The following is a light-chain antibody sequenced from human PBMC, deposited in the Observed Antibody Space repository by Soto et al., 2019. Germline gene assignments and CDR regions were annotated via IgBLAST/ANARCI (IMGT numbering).Light chain of an antibody. CDR2: AAS. V-gene: IGKV1-39*01. CDR1: QSISNF. J-gene: IGKJ1*01. CDR3: QQSFNTPWT. Sequence: DIQMTQSPSSLSASVGDRVTITCRASQSISNFLNWYQQKPGKAPKLLISAASRLESGVPSRFSGSGSGTDFTLTISSLQPEDFASYCCQQSFNTPWTFGQGTKVEIK.